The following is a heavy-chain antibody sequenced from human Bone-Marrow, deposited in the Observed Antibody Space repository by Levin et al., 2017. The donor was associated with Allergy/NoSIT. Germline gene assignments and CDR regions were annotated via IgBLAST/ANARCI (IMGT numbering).Heavy chain of an antibody. V-gene: IGHV3-48*03. Sequence: PGGSLRLSCGASGFTFSSYEMNWVRQAPGKGLEWIAYISSSGSIINYADSVKGRFTISRDNATNSLSLQMNSLRVEDTAVYYCARDSTYCGDDCYSGEYFQFWGRGTLVSVSS. CDR3: ARDSTYCGDDCYSGEYFQF. J-gene: IGHJ1*01. CDR2: ISSSGSII. D-gene: IGHD2-21*02. CDR1: GFTFSSYE.